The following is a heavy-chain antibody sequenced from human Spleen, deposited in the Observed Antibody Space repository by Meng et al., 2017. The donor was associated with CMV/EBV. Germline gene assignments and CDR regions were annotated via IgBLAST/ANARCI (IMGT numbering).Heavy chain of an antibody. CDR2: ISSDGSDK. J-gene: IGHJ6*02. Sequence: GGSLRLSCAASGFTFHSYAMHWVRQAPGKGLEWVAVISSDGSDKYYADSVKGRFTISRDNAKNSLYLQMNSLKAEDTAVYYCARSWDGMDVWGQGTTVTVSS. CDR1: GFTFHSYA. V-gene: IGHV3-30*04. CDR3: ARSWDGMDV. D-gene: IGHD3-16*01.